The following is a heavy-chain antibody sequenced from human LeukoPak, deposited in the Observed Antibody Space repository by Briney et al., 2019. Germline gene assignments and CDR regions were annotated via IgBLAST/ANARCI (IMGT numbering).Heavy chain of an antibody. CDR1: GFTFSSYW. CDR3: ARVFRHTRDYQYSYGYRDYFDY. CDR2: IKQDGSEK. V-gene: IGHV3-7*01. J-gene: IGHJ4*02. Sequence: PGGSLRLSCAASGFTFSSYWFSWVRQAPGKGLEWVANIKQDGSEKYYVDSVKGRFTISRDNAKNSLYLQMNSLRAEDTAVYYCARVFRHTRDYQYSYGYRDYFDYWGQGTLVTVSS. D-gene: IGHD5-18*01.